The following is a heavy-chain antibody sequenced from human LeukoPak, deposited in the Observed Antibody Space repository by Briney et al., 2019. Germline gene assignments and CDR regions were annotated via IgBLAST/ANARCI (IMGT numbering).Heavy chain of an antibody. J-gene: IGHJ5*02. CDR1: GGSLSGSF. D-gene: IGHD5-24*01. V-gene: IGHV4-34*01. CDR3: AKTRAGYIVA. CDR2: INHSGYT. Sequence: SDTLSLTCAVSGGSLSGSFWSWIRQPRGKGLEWIGEINHSGYTNYKPSLKSRVTISVDTSKSQLSLNLTSVTAADTAFYYCAKTRAGYIVAWGQGSLVTVSS.